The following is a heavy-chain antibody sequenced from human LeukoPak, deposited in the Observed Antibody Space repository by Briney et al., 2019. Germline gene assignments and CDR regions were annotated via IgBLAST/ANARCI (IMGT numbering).Heavy chain of an antibody. CDR3: ARLDLAVAAILDY. CDR2: IYYSGST. D-gene: IGHD2-15*01. V-gene: IGHV4-59*08. CDR1: GGSISSYY. J-gene: IGHJ4*02. Sequence: SETLSLTCTVSGGSISSYYWSWIRQPPGKGLEWIGYIYYSGSTNYNPSLKSRATISVDTSKNQFSLKLSSVTAADTAVYYCARLDLAVAAILDYWGQGTLVTVSS.